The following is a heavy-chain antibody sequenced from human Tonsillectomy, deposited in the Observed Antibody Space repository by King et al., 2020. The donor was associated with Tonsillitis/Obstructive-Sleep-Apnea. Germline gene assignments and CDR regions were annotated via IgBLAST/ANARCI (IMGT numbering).Heavy chain of an antibody. V-gene: IGHV3-9*01. D-gene: IGHD3-3*01. CDR3: AKDGNYDFWSGYSRPTYAPFDI. Sequence: VQLVESGGGLVQPGRSLRLSCAASGFTFDDYAMHWVRQAPGKGLEWVSGISWNSGSIGYADSVKGRFTISRDNAKNSLYLQMNSLRAEDTALYYCAKDGNYDFWSGYSRPTYAPFDIWGQGTMVTVSS. J-gene: IGHJ3*02. CDR2: ISWNSGSI. CDR1: GFTFDDYA.